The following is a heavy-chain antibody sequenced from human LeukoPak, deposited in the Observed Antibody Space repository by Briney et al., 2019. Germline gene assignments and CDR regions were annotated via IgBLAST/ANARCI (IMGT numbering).Heavy chain of an antibody. J-gene: IGHJ4*02. V-gene: IGHV1-18*01. CDR2: ISAYNGNT. D-gene: IGHD4-17*01. CDR1: GYTFTSYG. CDR3: ARDQASNGDSPFDY. Sequence: ASVKVSCKASGYTFTSYGISWVRQAPGQGLEWMGWISAYNGNTNYAQKLQGRVTMTTDTSTSTAYMELRSLRSDDTAVYYCARDQASNGDSPFDYWGQGTLVTVSS.